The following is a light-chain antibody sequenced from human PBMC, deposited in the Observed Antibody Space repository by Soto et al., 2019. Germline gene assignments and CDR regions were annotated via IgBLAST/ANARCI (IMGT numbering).Light chain of an antibody. CDR2: AAS. V-gene: IGKV3-15*01. Sequence: MGLAQARGTLSLSPGERAILSCRASQSININLAWYQQKPGQAPRLLIYAASNRATGVPARFSGSWSGTEFTLTISSLQSDDFAVYYSQPYNNWIPSAQGSRL. CDR3: QPYNNWIP. CDR1: QSININ. J-gene: IGKJ5*01.